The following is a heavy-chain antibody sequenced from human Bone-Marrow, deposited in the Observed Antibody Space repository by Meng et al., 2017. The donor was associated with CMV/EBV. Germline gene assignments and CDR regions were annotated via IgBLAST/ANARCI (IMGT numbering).Heavy chain of an antibody. V-gene: IGHV4-61*01. D-gene: IGHD3-22*01. CDR3: ARAEYFYDSSGLGRDPTYFDY. Sequence: SETLSLTCTVSGGSVSSGSYYWSWIRQPPGKGLEWIGYIYYSGSTNYNPSLKSRVTISVDTSKNQFSLKLRSVTAADTAVYYCARAEYFYDSSGLGRDPTYFDYWGRGTLVTVSS. CDR1: GGSVSSGSYY. J-gene: IGHJ4*02. CDR2: IYYSGST.